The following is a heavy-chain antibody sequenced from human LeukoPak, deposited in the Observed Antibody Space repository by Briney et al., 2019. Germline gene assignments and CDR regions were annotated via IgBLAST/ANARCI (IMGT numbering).Heavy chain of an antibody. V-gene: IGHV3-23*01. CDR2: ISGSGSST. CDR1: GFTFSTYA. CDR3: AKDETYDYESNGYLDF. D-gene: IGHD3-22*01. J-gene: IGHJ4*02. Sequence: GGSLRLSCAASGFTFSTYAMSWVRQAPGKGLEWVSGISGSGSSTNYVDSVKGRFTVSRDNSKNTLYLQMDSLRAEDTAVYYCAKDETYDYESNGYLDFWGQGTVVTVSS.